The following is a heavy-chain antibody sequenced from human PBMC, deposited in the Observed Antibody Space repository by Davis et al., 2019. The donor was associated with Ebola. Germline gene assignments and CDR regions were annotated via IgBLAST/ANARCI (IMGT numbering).Heavy chain of an antibody. CDR3: TTGFGDGEAY. CDR2: ISSSGSTI. Sequence: GESLKISCAASRFTFSDYYMSWIRQAPGKGLEWVSYISSSGSTIYYADSVKGRFTISRDNAKNSLYLQMNSLRAEDTAVYFCTTGFGDGEAYWAQGALVTVSS. J-gene: IGHJ4*02. CDR1: RFTFSDYY. D-gene: IGHD3-10*01. V-gene: IGHV3-11*01.